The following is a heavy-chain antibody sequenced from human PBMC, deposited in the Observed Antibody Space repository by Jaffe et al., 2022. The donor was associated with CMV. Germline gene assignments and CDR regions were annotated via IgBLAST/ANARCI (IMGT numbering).Heavy chain of an antibody. CDR2: ISSSSSYI. J-gene: IGHJ6*02. CDR3: ARGGVPAPTHYYYYYGMDV. D-gene: IGHD2-2*01. CDR1: GFTFSSYS. Sequence: EVQLVESGGGLVKPGGSLRLSCAASGFTFSSYSMNWVRQAPGKGLEWVSSISSSSSYIYYADSVKGRFTISRDNAKNSLYLQMNSLRAEDTAVYYCARGGVPAPTHYYYYYGMDVWGQGTTVTVSS. V-gene: IGHV3-21*01.